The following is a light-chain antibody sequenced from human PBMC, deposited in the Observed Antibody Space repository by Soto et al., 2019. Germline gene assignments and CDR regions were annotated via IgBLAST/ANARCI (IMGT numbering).Light chain of an antibody. V-gene: IGLV2-8*01. CDR2: EVS. CDR1: SSDVGGYNY. Sequence: QSALTQPASVSGSPGQSITISCTGTSSDVGGYNYVSWYQQHPGKAPKLMIYEVSKRPSGVPGRFSGSKSGNTASLTVSGLQAEDEADYFCSSYAGSNILVFGTGTKLTVL. J-gene: IGLJ1*01. CDR3: SSYAGSNILV.